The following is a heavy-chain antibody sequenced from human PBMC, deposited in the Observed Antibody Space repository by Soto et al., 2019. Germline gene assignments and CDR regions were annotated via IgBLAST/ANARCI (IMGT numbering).Heavy chain of an antibody. V-gene: IGHV1-18*01. CDR3: ARDRRAPIRGPYGMDV. Sequence: QVQLVQSGAEVKKPGASVKVSCKASGYTFTSYGISWVRQAPGQGLEWMGWNSAYNGNTNYAQKLQGRVTMTTDTSTSTAYMEVRSLRSDDTAVYYCARDRRAPIRGPYGMDVWGQGTTVTVSS. D-gene: IGHD3-9*01. J-gene: IGHJ6*02. CDR1: GYTFTSYG. CDR2: NSAYNGNT.